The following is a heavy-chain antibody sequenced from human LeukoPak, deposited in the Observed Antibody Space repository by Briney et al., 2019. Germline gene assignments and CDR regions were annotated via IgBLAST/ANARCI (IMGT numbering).Heavy chain of an antibody. J-gene: IGHJ4*02. V-gene: IGHV3-23*01. Sequence: PGGSLRLSCAASGFTFSSYAMSWVRQAPGKGLEWVSAISGSGGSTYYAGSVKGRFTISRDNSKNTLYLQMNSLRAEDTAVYYCAKDFVLGIAAAGTLPGYFDYWGQGTLVTVFS. D-gene: IGHD6-13*01. CDR1: GFTFSSYA. CDR2: ISGSGGST. CDR3: AKDFVLGIAAAGTLPGYFDY.